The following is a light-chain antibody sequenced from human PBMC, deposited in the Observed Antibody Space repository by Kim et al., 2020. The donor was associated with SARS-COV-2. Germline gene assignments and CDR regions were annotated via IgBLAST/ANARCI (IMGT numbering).Light chain of an antibody. J-gene: IGLJ2*01. Sequence: VSPGQTASITCSGDKLGDKYAYWYQQKPGQSPVVVIYQDSKRPSGIPERFSGSNSGNTATLTISETQAMDEADYYCQAWDSSTVVFGGGTKLTVL. CDR1: KLGDKY. CDR3: QAWDSSTVV. CDR2: QDS. V-gene: IGLV3-1*01.